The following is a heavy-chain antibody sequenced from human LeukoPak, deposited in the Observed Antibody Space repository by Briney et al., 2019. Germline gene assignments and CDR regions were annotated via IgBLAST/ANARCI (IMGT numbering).Heavy chain of an antibody. CDR3: AKFSYGDYVA. Sequence: AGGSLRLSCAASGFIFSKNGMHWVRQAPGKGLEWVAFIRHDESKKYYADSVKGRFTISRDNSKNTLSLQMNSPRADDTAVYYCAKFSYGDYVAWGQGTLVTVSS. D-gene: IGHD4-17*01. CDR2: IRHDESKK. CDR1: GFIFSKNG. V-gene: IGHV3-30*02. J-gene: IGHJ5*02.